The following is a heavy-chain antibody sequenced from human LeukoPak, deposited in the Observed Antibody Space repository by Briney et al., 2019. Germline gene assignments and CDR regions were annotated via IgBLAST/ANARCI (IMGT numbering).Heavy chain of an antibody. V-gene: IGHV3-21*01. J-gene: IGHJ4*02. CDR3: ARDPDYYDSSGSY. D-gene: IGHD3-22*01. Sequence: GGSLRLSCAASGFTFSSYSMNWVRQAPGKGLEWVSSISSSSSYIYYADSVKGRFTISRDNAKNSLYLQMNSLRAEDTAVYYCARDPDYYDSSGSYWGQGTLSPSPQ. CDR2: ISSSSSYI. CDR1: GFTFSSYS.